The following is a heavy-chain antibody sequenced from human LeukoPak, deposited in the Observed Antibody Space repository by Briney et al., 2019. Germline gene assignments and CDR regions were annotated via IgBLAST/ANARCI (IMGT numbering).Heavy chain of an antibody. CDR3: ARHLVSGGWGGAAFDI. Sequence: GESLKISCKTSGYTFTNYWIGWVRQMPGKGLEWMGIIYPDDSDTRYSPSFQRQVTISADKSVSTAYLQWSSLKASDTAMYYCARHLVSGGWGGAAFDIWGQGTMVTVSS. CDR2: IYPDDSDT. CDR1: GYTFTNYW. D-gene: IGHD5/OR15-5a*01. V-gene: IGHV5-51*01. J-gene: IGHJ3*02.